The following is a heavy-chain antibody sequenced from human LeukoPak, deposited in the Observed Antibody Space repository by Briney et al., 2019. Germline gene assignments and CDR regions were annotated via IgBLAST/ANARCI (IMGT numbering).Heavy chain of an antibody. J-gene: IGHJ4*02. CDR1: GFTFRSYA. D-gene: IGHD6-13*01. CDR3: AKRVSWYGTVDY. Sequence: PGGSLRLSCTASGFTFRSYAMSWVRQAPGKGLEWVSGISDSGAKIYYADSVKGRFTISRDNSKDTLYLEMNSLRAEDTAVYCCAKRVSWYGTVDYWGQGTLVTVSS. V-gene: IGHV3-23*01. CDR2: ISDSGAKI.